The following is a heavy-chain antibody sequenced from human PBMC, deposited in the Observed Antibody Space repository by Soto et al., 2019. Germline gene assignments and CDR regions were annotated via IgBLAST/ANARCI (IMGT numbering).Heavy chain of an antibody. V-gene: IGHV1-69*02. CDR2: IIPILGIA. CDR3: VIVVVPAAAYWYFDL. D-gene: IGHD2-2*01. Sequence: QVQLVQSGAEVKKPGSSVKVSCKASGGTFSSYTISWLRQAPGQGLEWMGRIIPILGIANYAQKFQGRVTITADKSTSTAYMELSSLRSEDTAVYYCVIVVVPAAAYWYFDLWGRGTLVTVSS. CDR1: GGTFSSYT. J-gene: IGHJ2*01.